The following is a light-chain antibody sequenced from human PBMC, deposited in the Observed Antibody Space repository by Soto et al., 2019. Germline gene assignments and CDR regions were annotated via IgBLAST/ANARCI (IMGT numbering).Light chain of an antibody. CDR3: QQYNNWLFWT. CDR2: GAS. CDR1: QSISSN. J-gene: IGKJ1*01. V-gene: IGKV3-15*01. Sequence: EIVMTQSPATLSVSPGERATLSCRASQSISSNLAWYQQRPGQAPRLLIYGASTRATGIPARFSGSGSGTEFPLTISSLQSEDFAVYYCQQYNNWLFWTFGQGTKVEIK.